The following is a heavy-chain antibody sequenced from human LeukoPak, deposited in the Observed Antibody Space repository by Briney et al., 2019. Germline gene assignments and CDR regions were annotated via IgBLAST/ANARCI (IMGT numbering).Heavy chain of an antibody. Sequence: PGGSLRLSCAASGFTFSDYYMSWIRQAPGKGLEWVSYISSSGSTIYYADSVKGRFTISRDNAENSLYLQMNSLRAEDTAVYYCATSVAGLRYFDYWGQGTLVTVSS. V-gene: IGHV3-11*01. CDR1: GFTFSDYY. CDR2: ISSSGSTI. CDR3: ATSVAGLRYFDY. J-gene: IGHJ4*02. D-gene: IGHD6-19*01.